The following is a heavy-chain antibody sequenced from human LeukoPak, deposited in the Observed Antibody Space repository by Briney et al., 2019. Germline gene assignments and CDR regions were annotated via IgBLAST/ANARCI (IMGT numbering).Heavy chain of an antibody. V-gene: IGHV3-7*01. D-gene: IGHD3-3*01. CDR3: ARDFWGAYRADYFDY. J-gene: IGHJ4*02. Sequence: GGSLRLSCAASGFTFSNYWMSWVRRAPGKGLEWVANIKQDGSETYYVDSVRGRFTIPRDNAKKSLYLQMNSLRAEDTAVYYCARDFWGAYRADYFDYWGQGTLVTVSS. CDR2: IKQDGSET. CDR1: GFTFSNYW.